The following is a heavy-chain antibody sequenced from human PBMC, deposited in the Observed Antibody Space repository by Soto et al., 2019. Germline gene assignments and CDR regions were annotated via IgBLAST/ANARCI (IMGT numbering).Heavy chain of an antibody. D-gene: IGHD6-6*01. V-gene: IGHV4-34*01. Sequence: SETLSLTCSIYSGSFSGYYWSWIRQPPGKGLEWIGEISQSGNTNYSPSLKSRVSISIDTSKKQFSLNLASVSAADTAVYYCARAPKVSGSSQTRPDFWGQGNLV. CDR1: SGSFSGYY. J-gene: IGHJ4*02. CDR2: ISQSGNT. CDR3: ARAPKVSGSSQTRPDF.